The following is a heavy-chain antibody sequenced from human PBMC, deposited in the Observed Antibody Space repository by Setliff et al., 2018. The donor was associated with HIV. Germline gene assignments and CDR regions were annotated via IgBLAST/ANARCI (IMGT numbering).Heavy chain of an antibody. J-gene: IGHJ4*02. V-gene: IGHV4-34*01. D-gene: IGHD3-10*01. Sequence: SETLSLTCAVFGGSFTDYYWIWIRQPPGKGLEYIGNIHHSGSTHYNPSLKSRVAISVDTSKNQFSLKLSSVTAADTAVYYCATGPYGSGSYTKFDYWGQGTLVTVSS. CDR2: IHHSGST. CDR3: ATGPYGSGSYTKFDY. CDR1: GGSFTDYY.